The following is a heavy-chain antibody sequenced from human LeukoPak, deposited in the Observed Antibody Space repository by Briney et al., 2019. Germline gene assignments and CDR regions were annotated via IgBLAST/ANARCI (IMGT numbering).Heavy chain of an antibody. D-gene: IGHD1-26*01. Sequence: GGSLRLSCAASGFTVRNYCMSWVRQAPGKGLEWVSVIYSGGSTYYADSVKGRFTISRDNSKNTLYLQMNSLRADDTAVYYCVCRIGGAPQWGQGTLVTVSS. CDR2: IYSGGST. V-gene: IGHV3-53*01. CDR1: GFTVRNYC. J-gene: IGHJ4*02. CDR3: VCRIGGAPQ.